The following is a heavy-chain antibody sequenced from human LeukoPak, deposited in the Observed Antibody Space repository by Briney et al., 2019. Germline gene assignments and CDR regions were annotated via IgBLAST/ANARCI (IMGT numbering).Heavy chain of an antibody. CDR2: ISYDGSNK. CDR3: AKLGPAAILGAVWLGLGGVDFDY. CDR1: GFTFSSYA. J-gene: IGHJ4*02. Sequence: PGGSLRLSCAASGFTFSSYAMHWVRQAPGKGLEWVAVISYDGSNKYYADSVKGRFTISRDNSKNTLYLQMNSLRAEDTAVYYCAKLGPAAILGAVWLGLGGVDFDYWGQGTLVTVSS. D-gene: IGHD2-2*02. V-gene: IGHV3-30-3*02.